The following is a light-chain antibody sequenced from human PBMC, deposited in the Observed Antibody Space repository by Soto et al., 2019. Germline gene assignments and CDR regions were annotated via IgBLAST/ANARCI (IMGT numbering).Light chain of an antibody. V-gene: IGLV2-14*01. Sequence: QSALTQPASVSGSPGQSITISCIGTSSDVGGYNYVSWYQQHPGKAPKLMIYEVSNRPSGVPNRFSGSKSGNTASLTISGLQAEDEADYYCSSYTRTSTPSYVVFGGGTKLTVL. CDR2: EVS. J-gene: IGLJ2*01. CDR1: SSDVGGYNY. CDR3: SSYTRTSTPSYVV.